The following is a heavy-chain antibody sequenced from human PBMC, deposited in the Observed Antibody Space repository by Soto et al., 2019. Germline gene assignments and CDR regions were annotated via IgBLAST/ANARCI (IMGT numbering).Heavy chain of an antibody. CDR2: ISSSSSTI. CDR1: GFTFSSYS. J-gene: IGHJ6*03. V-gene: IGHV3-48*01. D-gene: IGHD4-17*01. CDR3: ARDLSATGDRYYYYSYYMDV. Sequence: EVQLVESGGGLVQPGGSLRLSCAASGFTFSSYSMNWVRQAPGKGLEWVSYISSSSSTIYYADSVKGRFTISRDNAKNSLYLQMNSLRAEDEAVYYGARDLSATGDRYYYYSYYMDVWGKGTTVTVSS.